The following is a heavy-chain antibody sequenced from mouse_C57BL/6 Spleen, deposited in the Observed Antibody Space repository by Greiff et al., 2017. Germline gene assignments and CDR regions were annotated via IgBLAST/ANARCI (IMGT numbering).Heavy chain of an antibody. Sequence: EVQLQQSGPELVKPGASVKISCKASGYTFTDYYMNWVKQSHGKSLEWIGDINPNNGGTSYNQKFKGKATLTVDKSSSTAYMELRSLTSEDSAVYYCARRAYYGSSYDWGQGTLVTVSA. D-gene: IGHD1-1*01. J-gene: IGHJ3*01. V-gene: IGHV1-26*01. CDR3: ARRAYYGSSYD. CDR2: INPNNGGT. CDR1: GYTFTDYY.